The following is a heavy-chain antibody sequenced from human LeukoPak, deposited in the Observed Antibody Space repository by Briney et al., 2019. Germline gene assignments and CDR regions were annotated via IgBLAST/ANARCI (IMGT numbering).Heavy chain of an antibody. V-gene: IGHV4-39*07. Sequence: SETLSLTCTVSGGSISSSSYYWGWIRQPPGKGLEWIGSIYYSGSTYYNPSLKSRVTISVDTSKNQFSLKLSSVTAADTAVYYCARVGVYYYDSSGYYSRDDWGQGTLVTVSS. CDR3: ARVGVYYYDSSGYYSRDD. J-gene: IGHJ4*02. D-gene: IGHD3-22*01. CDR2: IYYSGST. CDR1: GGSISSSSYY.